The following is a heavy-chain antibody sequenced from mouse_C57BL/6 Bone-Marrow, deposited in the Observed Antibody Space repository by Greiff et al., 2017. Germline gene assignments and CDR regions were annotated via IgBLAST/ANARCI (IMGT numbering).Heavy chain of an antibody. CDR2: IDPENGDT. CDR1: GFNIKDDY. CDR3: TTDPPDGDWFAY. Sequence: VQLQQSGAELVRPGASVKLSCTASGFNIKDDYMHWVKQRPEQGLEWIGWIDPENGDTEYASKFQGKATITADTASNTAYLQLSSLTSEDTAVYYCTTDPPDGDWFAYWGQGTLVTVSA. D-gene: IGHD2-13*01. J-gene: IGHJ3*01. V-gene: IGHV14-4*01.